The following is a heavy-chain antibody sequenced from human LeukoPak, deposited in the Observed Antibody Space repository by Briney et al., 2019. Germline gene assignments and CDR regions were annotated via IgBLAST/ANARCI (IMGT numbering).Heavy chain of an antibody. V-gene: IGHV3-30-3*01. CDR2: ISYDGSNK. CDR1: GFTFSSYA. Sequence: GGSLRLSCAASGFTFSSYAMHWVRQAPGKGLEWVAVISYDGSNKYYADSVKGQFTISRDNSKNTLYLQMNSLRAEDTAVYYCARGPQTNSSSCPNFDYWGQGTLVTVSS. J-gene: IGHJ4*02. CDR3: ARGPQTNSSSCPNFDY. D-gene: IGHD6-13*01.